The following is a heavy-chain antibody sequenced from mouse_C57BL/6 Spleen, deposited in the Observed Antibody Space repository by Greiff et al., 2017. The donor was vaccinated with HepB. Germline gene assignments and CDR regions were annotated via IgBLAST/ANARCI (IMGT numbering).Heavy chain of an antibody. CDR2: ISYDGSN. CDR1: GYSITSGYY. J-gene: IGHJ1*03. V-gene: IGHV3-6*01. CDR3: ARDVVLLYWYFDV. D-gene: IGHD1-1*02. Sequence: EVKLVESGPGLVKPSQSLSLTCSVTGYSITSGYYWNWIRQFPGNKLEWMGYISYDGSNNYNPSLKNRISITRDTSKNQFFLKLNSVTTEDTATYYCARDVVLLYWYFDVWGTGTTVTVSS.